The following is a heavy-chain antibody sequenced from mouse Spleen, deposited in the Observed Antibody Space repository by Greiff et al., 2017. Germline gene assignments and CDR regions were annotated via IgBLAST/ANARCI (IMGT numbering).Heavy chain of an antibody. CDR2: ISSVSSTI. CDR1: GFTFSDYG. Sequence: EVKLVESGGGLVKPGGSLKLSCAASGFTFSDYGMHWVRQAPEKGLEWVAYISSVSSTIYYADTVKGRFTISRDNAKNTLFLQMTSLRSEDTAMYYCARPMITPFAYWGQGTLVTVSA. V-gene: IGHV5-17*01. J-gene: IGHJ3*01. CDR3: ARPMITPFAY. D-gene: IGHD2-4*01.